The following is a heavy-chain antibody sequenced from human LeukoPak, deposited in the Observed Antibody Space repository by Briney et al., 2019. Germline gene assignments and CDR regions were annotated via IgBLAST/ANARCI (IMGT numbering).Heavy chain of an antibody. CDR2: IYYTGTT. CDR3: ARVGTRDNFHFDY. CDR1: GASITSGTYY. Sequence: PSQTLSLTCTVSGASITSGTYYWSSIRQHPGKGLEGIGYIYYTGTTDHNPAPKSPVTISLKTAKNQFSLILISVSPEDTAVFYWARVGTRDNFHFDYWGQGSLVTVSS. J-gene: IGHJ4*02. D-gene: IGHD2-2*01. V-gene: IGHV4-31*01.